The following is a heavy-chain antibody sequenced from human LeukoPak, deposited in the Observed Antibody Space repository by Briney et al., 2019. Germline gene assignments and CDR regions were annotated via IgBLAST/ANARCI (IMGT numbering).Heavy chain of an antibody. CDR1: GFTVSRNY. D-gene: IGHD5-24*01. CDR2: LYSDGST. V-gene: IGHV3-53*01. J-gene: IGHJ4*02. Sequence: PGGSLRLSCAASGFTVSRNYMSWVRQAPGKGLEWVSVLYSDGSTYHADSVKGRFTISRDSSKNTLYLQMNSLRAEDTAVYYCAREVLNGYNFYWGQGTLVTVSS. CDR3: AREVLNGYNFY.